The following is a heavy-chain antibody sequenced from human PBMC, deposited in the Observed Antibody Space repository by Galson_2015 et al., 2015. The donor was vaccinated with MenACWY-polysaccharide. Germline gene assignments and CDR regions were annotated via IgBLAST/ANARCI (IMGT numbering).Heavy chain of an antibody. J-gene: IGHJ3*02. CDR2: IDWDDDK. V-gene: IGHV2-70*04. D-gene: IGHD2/OR15-2a*01. Sequence: PALVKPTQTLTLTCTFSGFSLSTRGMRVSWIRQPPGKALEWLARIDWDDDKFYSTSLKTRLTISKDTSKNQVVLTMTNMDPVDTATYYCAREYIYAFDIWGQGTMVTVSS. CDR3: AREYIYAFDI. CDR1: GFSLSTRGMR.